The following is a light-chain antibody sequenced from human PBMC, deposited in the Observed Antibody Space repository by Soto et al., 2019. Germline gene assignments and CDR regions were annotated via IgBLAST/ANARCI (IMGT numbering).Light chain of an antibody. J-gene: IGKJ1*01. CDR1: QSVSSNY. Sequence: IVLTQSPGTLSLSPGERGALSCRASQSVSSNYVAWYQQKPGQAPRLLISGASNRATGTPDRFRGSGSGTGFTLTITRLEPEDFAVYYCHQYGSAPWTFGQGTKVDIK. CDR2: GAS. V-gene: IGKV3-20*01. CDR3: HQYGSAPWT.